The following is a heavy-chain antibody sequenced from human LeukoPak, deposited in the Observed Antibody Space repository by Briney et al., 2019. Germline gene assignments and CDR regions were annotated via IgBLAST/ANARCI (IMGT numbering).Heavy chain of an antibody. V-gene: IGHV3-74*01. CDR2: INTDGTGT. J-gene: IGHJ4*02. Sequence: PGGSLRLSCAASGFTFSSYWMHWVRQAPGKWLVWVSHINTDGTGTNYADSVRGRFTISRDNAKNTVYLQMDSLTAADTAVYYCAKIGSDGNHFDYWGPGNLVTVSS. CDR1: GFTFSSYW. CDR3: AKIGSDGNHFDY. D-gene: IGHD1-26*01.